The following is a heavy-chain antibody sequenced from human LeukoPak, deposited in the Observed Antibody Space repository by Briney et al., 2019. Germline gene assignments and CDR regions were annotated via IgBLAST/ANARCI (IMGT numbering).Heavy chain of an antibody. CDR2: ISSSSSTI. V-gene: IGHV3-48*01. J-gene: IGHJ2*01. CDR3: ARVNGYSYGQNWYFDL. Sequence: TGGSLRLSCAASGFTFSSYSMNWVRQAPGKGLEWVSYISSSSSTIYYANSVKGRFTTSRNNAKNSLYLQMNSLRAEDTAVYYCARVNGYSYGQNWYFDLWGRGTLVTVSS. D-gene: IGHD5-18*01. CDR1: GFTFSSYS.